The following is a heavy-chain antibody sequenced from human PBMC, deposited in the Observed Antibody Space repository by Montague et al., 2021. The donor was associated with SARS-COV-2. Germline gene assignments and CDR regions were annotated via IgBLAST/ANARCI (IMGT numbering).Heavy chain of an antibody. Sequence: SKTLSLTCAVSGGSISSHYWSFIRQPPGKGLEWIAYINYSGGTNYNPSLKSRVTISVDTSKNHFSLQLRSVTPADTAVYFCARATSVRGAVNWFDPWGQGTLVTVSS. J-gene: IGHJ5*02. CDR1: GGSISSHY. D-gene: IGHD3-10*01. CDR2: INYSGGT. V-gene: IGHV4-59*11. CDR3: ARATSVRGAVNWFDP.